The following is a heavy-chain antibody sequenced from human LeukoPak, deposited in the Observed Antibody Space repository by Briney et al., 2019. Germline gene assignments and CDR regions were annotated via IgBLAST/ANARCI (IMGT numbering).Heavy chain of an antibody. CDR2: VNHSGST. CDR3: AREISPADSSSAFDY. V-gene: IGHV4-34*01. D-gene: IGHD6-6*01. J-gene: IGHJ4*02. Sequence: SETLSLTCAVYGGSFSGDYWSWIRQPPGKGLEWIGEVNHSGSTNYNPSLKSRVTISVDTSKNQFSLKLNSVTAADTAVYYCAREISPADSSSAFDYWGQGTLVTVSS. CDR1: GGSFSGDY.